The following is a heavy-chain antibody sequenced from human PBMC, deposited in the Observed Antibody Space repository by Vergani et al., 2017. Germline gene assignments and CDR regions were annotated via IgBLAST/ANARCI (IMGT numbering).Heavy chain of an antibody. CDR3: AWDLRVLYDRFDP. D-gene: IGHD2/OR15-2a*01. V-gene: IGHV3-33*01. Sequence: QVQLVESGGGVVQPGRSLRLSCAASGFTFNQYGMHWVRQAPGQGLEWVAVTWYDGNNKQYADSVKGRFTISRDNSKSTMYLQMNSLRDEDTGVYYCAWDLRVLYDRFDPWGQGNPGTVSS. J-gene: IGHJ6*01. CDR2: TWYDGNNK. CDR1: GFTFNQYG.